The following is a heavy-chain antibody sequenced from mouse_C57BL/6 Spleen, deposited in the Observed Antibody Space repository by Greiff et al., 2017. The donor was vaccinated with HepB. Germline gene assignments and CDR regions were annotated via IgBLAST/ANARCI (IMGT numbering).Heavy chain of an antibody. Sequence: VQLQQSGAELVRPGSSVKLSCKASGYTFTSYWMHWVKQRPIQGLEWIGNIDPSDSETHYNQKFKDKATLTVDKSSSTAYMQLSSLTSEDSAVYYCARGMITTEFAYWGQGTLVTVSA. V-gene: IGHV1-52*01. D-gene: IGHD2-4*01. J-gene: IGHJ3*01. CDR3: ARGMITTEFAY. CDR1: GYTFTSYW. CDR2: IDPSDSET.